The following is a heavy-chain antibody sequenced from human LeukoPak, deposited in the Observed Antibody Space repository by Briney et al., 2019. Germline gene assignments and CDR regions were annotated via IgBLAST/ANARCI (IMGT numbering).Heavy chain of an antibody. D-gene: IGHD1-1*01. V-gene: IGHV3-7*01. Sequence: GGSLRLSCAASGFAFSSYWLSWVRQAPGKGLEWVANIKQDGNEKYYLDSVKGRFTISRDNAKNSLYLQMNSLRDEDTAVYYCAISTQMVPTGYWGQGTLVTVSS. CDR2: IKQDGNEK. J-gene: IGHJ4*02. CDR1: GFAFSSYW. CDR3: AISTQMVPTGY.